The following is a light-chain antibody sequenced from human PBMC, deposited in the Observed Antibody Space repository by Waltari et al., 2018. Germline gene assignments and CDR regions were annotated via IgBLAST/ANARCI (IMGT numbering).Light chain of an antibody. J-gene: IGLJ3*02. CDR2: QDS. CDR3: QAWDSSINWV. Sequence: SYELTQPPSVSVSPGQTASITCSGDKLGDKYACWYQQKPGQSPVLVIYQDSKRPSGIPERFSGSNSGNTATRTISGTQAMDEADYYCQAWDSSINWVFGGGTKLTVL. CDR1: KLGDKY. V-gene: IGLV3-1*01.